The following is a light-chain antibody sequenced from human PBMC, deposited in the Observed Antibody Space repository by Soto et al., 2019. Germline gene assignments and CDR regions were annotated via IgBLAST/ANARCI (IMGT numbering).Light chain of an antibody. Sequence: QSALTQPRSVSGSPGQSVTVSCTGTSSDVGGYNYVSWYQQHPGKAPKLIISDVTNRPSGVPDRFSGSKSGNTASLIISGLQGEDEAEYYCCSYGGSYTLIFGGGTKVTVL. J-gene: IGLJ2*01. CDR2: DVT. CDR1: SSDVGGYNY. V-gene: IGLV2-11*01. CDR3: CSYGGSYTLI.